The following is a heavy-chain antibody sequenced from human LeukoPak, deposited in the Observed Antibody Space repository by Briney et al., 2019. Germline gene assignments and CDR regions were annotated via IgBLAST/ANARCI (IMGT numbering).Heavy chain of an antibody. V-gene: IGHV3-21*01. Sequence: GGSLRLSCAASGFTPSSYSMNWVRQAPGKGLEWVSYISSSSTHIYYADSVKGRFTISRDNARNSLYLQMNSLRAEDTAIYYCARSEHSSSSFDYWGQGTLVTVSS. CDR1: GFTPSSYS. CDR3: ARSEHSSSSFDY. CDR2: ISSSSTHI. J-gene: IGHJ4*02. D-gene: IGHD6-6*01.